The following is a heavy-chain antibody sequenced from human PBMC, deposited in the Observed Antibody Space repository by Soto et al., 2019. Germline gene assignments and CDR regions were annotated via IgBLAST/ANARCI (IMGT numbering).Heavy chain of an antibody. CDR2: ISSSGSTI. Sequence: PGGSLRLSCAASGFTFSDYYMSWIRQAPGKGLEWVSYISSSGSTIYYADSVKGRFTISRDNAKNSLYLQMNSLRAEDTVVYYCARVMAGTWPDYYYYMDVWGKGTTVTVSS. D-gene: IGHD6-19*01. CDR3: ARVMAGTWPDYYYYMDV. CDR1: GFTFSDYY. V-gene: IGHV3-11*01. J-gene: IGHJ6*03.